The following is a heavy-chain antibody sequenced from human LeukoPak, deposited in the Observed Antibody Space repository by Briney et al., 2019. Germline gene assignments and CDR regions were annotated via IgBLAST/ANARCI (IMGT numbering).Heavy chain of an antibody. CDR1: GFTFSGYS. D-gene: IGHD6-19*01. J-gene: IGHJ6*03. CDR2: ITGSSGTI. V-gene: IGHV3-48*04. CDR3: ARGEGTSVAARYFYYYMDV. Sequence: PGGSLRLSCAASGFTFSGYSMNWVRQAPGKGLEWVSYITGSSGTICYADSVKGRFTISRDNAKNSLYLQMNSLRAEDTAVYYCARGEGTSVAARYFYYYMDVWGKGTTVTVSS.